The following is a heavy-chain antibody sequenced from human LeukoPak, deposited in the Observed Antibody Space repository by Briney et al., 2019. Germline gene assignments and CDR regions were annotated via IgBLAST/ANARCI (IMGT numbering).Heavy chain of an antibody. V-gene: IGHV4-59*01. J-gene: IGHJ4*02. Sequence: SETLSLTCTFSGASINTFHWSWIRQPPGKGLEWIGSLYHSGTTNYNPSLQPRVTTSVDASKNEFSLGLNSVTAADTAIYYCATTQRWLAFDYWGQGILVTVSS. CDR2: LYHSGTT. D-gene: IGHD6-19*01. CDR1: GASINTFH. CDR3: ATTQRWLAFDY.